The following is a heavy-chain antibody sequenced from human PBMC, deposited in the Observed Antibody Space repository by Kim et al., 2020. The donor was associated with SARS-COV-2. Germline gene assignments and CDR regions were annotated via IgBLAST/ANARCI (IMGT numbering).Heavy chain of an antibody. CDR2: VNHMGTT. CDR1: GGSFSDHN. CDR3: ARADLLAVVGVTPRTSIFDI. Sequence: SETLSLTCAVFGGSFSDHNWAWVRQPPGKGLEWIGEVNHMGTTNYNPSLKSRCTMSVDTSRNQFSLRLSSATAADTAVYFCARADLLAVVGVTPRTSIFDIWGQGTRVTVSS. J-gene: IGHJ3*02. V-gene: IGHV4-34*01. D-gene: IGHD2-15*01.